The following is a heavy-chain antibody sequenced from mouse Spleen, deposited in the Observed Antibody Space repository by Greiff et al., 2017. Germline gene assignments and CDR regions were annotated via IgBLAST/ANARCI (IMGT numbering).Heavy chain of an antibody. CDR3: ARGYDYDDFYAMDY. Sequence: VQLQQSGAELVRPGTSVKVSCKASGYAFTNYLIEWVKQRPGQGLEWIGVINPGSGGTNYNEKFKGKATLTADKSSSTAYMQLSSLTSEDSAVYFCARGYDYDDFYAMDYWGQGTSVTVSS. CDR1: GYAFTNYL. D-gene: IGHD2-4*01. V-gene: IGHV1-54*01. J-gene: IGHJ4*01. CDR2: INPGSGGT.